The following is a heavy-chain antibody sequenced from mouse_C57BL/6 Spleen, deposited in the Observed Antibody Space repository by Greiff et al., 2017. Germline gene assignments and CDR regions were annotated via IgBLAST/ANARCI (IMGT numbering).Heavy chain of an antibody. Sequence: EVMLVESEGGLVQPGSSMKLSCTASGFTFSDYYMAWVRQVPEKGLEWVANINYDGSSTYYLDSLKSRFIISRDNAKNILYLQMSSLKSEDTATYYCARGGSSYEDYAMDYWGQGTSVTVSS. J-gene: IGHJ4*01. CDR1: GFTFSDYY. D-gene: IGHD1-1*01. CDR2: INYDGSST. CDR3: ARGGSSYEDYAMDY. V-gene: IGHV5-16*01.